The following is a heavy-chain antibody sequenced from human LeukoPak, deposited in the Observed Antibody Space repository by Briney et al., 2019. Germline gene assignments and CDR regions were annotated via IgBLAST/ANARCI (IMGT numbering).Heavy chain of an antibody. CDR1: GGSIRSSYYY. Sequence: SETLSLTCTVSGGSIRSSYYYWGWIRQPPGKGLEWIGSICDSGSTYYNPSLKSRVTISVDTSKNQFSLKLNSVTAADTAVYYCASPSPFTNSSSYYFDYWGQGTLVTVSS. CDR3: ASPSPFTNSSSYYFDY. V-gene: IGHV4-39*01. D-gene: IGHD6-6*01. CDR2: ICDSGST. J-gene: IGHJ4*02.